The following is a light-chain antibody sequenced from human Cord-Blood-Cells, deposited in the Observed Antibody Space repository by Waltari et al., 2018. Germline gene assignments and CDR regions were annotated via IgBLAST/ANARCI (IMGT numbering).Light chain of an antibody. V-gene: IGLV1-40*01. Sequence: QSVLPQPPSVSGAPGQRVTISCTGRSSNIGAGYDVHWYQQLPGTAPNLLIYGNSKRPSGVPDRFSGSKSGTSASLAITGLQAEDEADYYCQSYDSSLSGVVFGGGTKLTVL. CDR2: GNS. J-gene: IGLJ2*01. CDR1: SSNIGAGYD. CDR3: QSYDSSLSGVV.